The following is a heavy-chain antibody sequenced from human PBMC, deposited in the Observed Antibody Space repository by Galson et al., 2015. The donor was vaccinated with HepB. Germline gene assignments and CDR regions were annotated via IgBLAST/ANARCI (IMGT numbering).Heavy chain of an antibody. V-gene: IGHV3-9*01. J-gene: IGHJ3*01. D-gene: IGHD4-17*01. CDR1: GFICDDYT. Sequence: SLRLAGAAAGFICDDYTMHWVRQGPGKGLEWVSRISWNSGNIGYAGSVKGRFTISRDNAENCLYLQMDSLRAEDTALYYCAKDMGHGDYGWAFDVWGQGTMVIVSS. CDR2: ISWNSGNI. CDR3: AKDMGHGDYGWAFDV.